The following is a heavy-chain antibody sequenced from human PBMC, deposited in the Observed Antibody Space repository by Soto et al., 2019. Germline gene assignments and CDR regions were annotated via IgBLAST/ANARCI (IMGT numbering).Heavy chain of an antibody. CDR2: MNPNSGNT. J-gene: IGHJ4*02. D-gene: IGHD6-19*01. CDR1: GYTFTSYD. V-gene: IGHV1-8*01. CDR3: ARCSGWYLDY. Sequence: QVQLVQSGAEVNKPGASVKVSCKASGYTFTSYDINWVRQATGQVLEWMGWMNPNSGNTGYAQKFQGRVTMPRNTSISTADMELSSLISEDTAVYYCARCSGWYLDYWGQGTLVTVSS.